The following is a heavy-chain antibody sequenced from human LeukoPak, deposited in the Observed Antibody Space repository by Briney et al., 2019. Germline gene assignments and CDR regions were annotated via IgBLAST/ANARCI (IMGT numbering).Heavy chain of an antibody. CDR1: GGSISSYY. CDR3: ARVGAPYSSSWYFSR. V-gene: IGHV4-59*01. CDR2: IYYSGST. J-gene: IGHJ4*02. Sequence: SETLSLTSIVPGGSISSYYWSWIRQPPGKGLEWIGYIYYSGSTNYNPSLKSRVTISVDPSKNQFCLKLSSVTAADTAVYYCARVGAPYSSSWYFSRWGQGTLVTVSS. D-gene: IGHD6-13*01.